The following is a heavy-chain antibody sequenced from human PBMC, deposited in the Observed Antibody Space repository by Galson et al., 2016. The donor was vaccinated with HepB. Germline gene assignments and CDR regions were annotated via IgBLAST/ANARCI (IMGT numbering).Heavy chain of an antibody. J-gene: IGHJ4*02. CDR1: GFTFGSYG. V-gene: IGHV3-23*01. D-gene: IGHD3-22*01. CDR2: ISDTGDSS. Sequence: SLRLSCAASGFTFGSYGMTWVRQAPGKGLAWVSAISDTGDSSHYADSVKGRFTISRDNSKNALYLQMNGLRAEDTAVYYCAKDDDGIDYNPFDSWGQGTLVTVSS. CDR3: AKDDDGIDYNPFDS.